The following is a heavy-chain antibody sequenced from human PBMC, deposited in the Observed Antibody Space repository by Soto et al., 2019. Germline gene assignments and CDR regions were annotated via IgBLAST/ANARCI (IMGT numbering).Heavy chain of an antibody. Sequence: PSETLSLTCTVSGGSISSSSYYWGWIRQPPGKGLEWIGSIFYSGSTYYNPSLKSRVTISVDTSKNQFSLKLSSVTAADTAVYYCARRRRPDGFDSWGQGTLVTVSS. J-gene: IGHJ4*02. V-gene: IGHV4-39*01. CDR3: ARRRRPDGFDS. CDR1: GGSISSSSYY. CDR2: IFYSGST.